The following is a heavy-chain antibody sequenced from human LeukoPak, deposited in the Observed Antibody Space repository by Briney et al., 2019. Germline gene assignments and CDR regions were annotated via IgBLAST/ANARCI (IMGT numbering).Heavy chain of an antibody. D-gene: IGHD4-17*01. CDR1: GGSIITRSFY. CDR2: IYYSGST. J-gene: IGHJ4*02. CDR3: ARHDYSDDDPNCFDY. V-gene: IGHV4-39*01. Sequence: SETLSLTCTVSGGSIITRSFYWGWIRQPPGKGLEWIGSIYYSGSTYYNPSLKSRVTISVDTSKNQFSLKLSSVTAADTAVFYCARHDYSDDDPNCFDYRGQGTLVTVSS.